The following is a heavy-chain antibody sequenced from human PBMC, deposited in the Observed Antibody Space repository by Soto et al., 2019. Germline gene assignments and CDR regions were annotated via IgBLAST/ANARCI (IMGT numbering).Heavy chain of an antibody. CDR3: ARLQGIQKWATGWTNF. Sequence: EVQLVQSGAEVKKAGESLKISCKGSGYTFISDWIGWVRQMPGKGLEWMGIIYPEDSETRYSPSFQGQVTISADKSISTAYLQWNSLRASDSAMYYCARLQGIQKWATGWTNFWGQGTLVTVSS. CDR2: IYPEDSET. V-gene: IGHV5-51*01. D-gene: IGHD5-18*01. CDR1: GYTFISDW. J-gene: IGHJ4*02.